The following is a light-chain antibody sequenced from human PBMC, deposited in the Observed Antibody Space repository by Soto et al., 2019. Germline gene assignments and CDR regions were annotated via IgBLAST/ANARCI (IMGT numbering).Light chain of an antibody. V-gene: IGLV2-14*01. CDR2: EVS. Sequence: QSVLAQPASVSGSPGQSITISCTGTSSDVGGYNYVSWYQQHPGKAPKLMIYEVSNRPSEVSGRFSGSKSGSTAPLTISGLQAEDEADYYCSSYTSSSTFYVFGTGTKVTVL. CDR1: SSDVGGYNY. CDR3: SSYTSSSTFYV. J-gene: IGLJ1*01.